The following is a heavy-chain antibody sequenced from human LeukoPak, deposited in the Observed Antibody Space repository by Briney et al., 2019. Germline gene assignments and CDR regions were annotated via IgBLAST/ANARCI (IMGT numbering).Heavy chain of an antibody. CDR3: ARDREGYYYGSGTHMDV. D-gene: IGHD3-10*01. V-gene: IGHV3-11*04. CDR1: GFTFSHAW. CDR2: NSSSGSTI. J-gene: IGHJ6*03. Sequence: GGSLRLSCAASGFTFSHAWMSWVRQAPGKGLEWVSYNSSSGSTIYYAYSVKGRFTISRDNAKNSLYLQMNSLRAEDTAVYYCARDREGYYYGSGTHMDVWGKGTMVTVSS.